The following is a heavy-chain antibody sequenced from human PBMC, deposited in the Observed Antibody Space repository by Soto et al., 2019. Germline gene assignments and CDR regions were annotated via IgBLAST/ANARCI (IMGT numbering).Heavy chain of an antibody. CDR1: GFTFSAYS. Sequence: GGSLRLSCAASGFTFSAYSMSLVRQAPGKGLEWVSAVSASGAGTYYADSVKGRFTISRDNSKNTLFLQMNSRRAEDTAVYYFAKGGIGYDGSVRPFDPWGQGSLVTVSS. CDR2: VSASGAGT. D-gene: IGHD3-22*01. J-gene: IGHJ5*02. CDR3: AKGGIGYDGSVRPFDP. V-gene: IGHV3-23*01.